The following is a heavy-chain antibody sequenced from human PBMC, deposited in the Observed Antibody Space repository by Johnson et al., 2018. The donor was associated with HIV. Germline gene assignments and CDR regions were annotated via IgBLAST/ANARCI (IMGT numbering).Heavy chain of an antibody. Sequence: VESGGGLVQPGRSLRLSCAASGFTFDHYALHWVRQGPGKGLEWVAGIGWDGVTIGYVDSVKGRFTISRDDATNSLYLPMHSLRTEDTALYYCAREQATLFFRASGAAFNIWGQGTTVTVSS. J-gene: IGHJ3*02. D-gene: IGHD3-3*01. V-gene: IGHV3-9*01. CDR3: AREQATLFFRASGAAFNI. CDR1: GFTFDHYA. CDR2: IGWDGVTI.